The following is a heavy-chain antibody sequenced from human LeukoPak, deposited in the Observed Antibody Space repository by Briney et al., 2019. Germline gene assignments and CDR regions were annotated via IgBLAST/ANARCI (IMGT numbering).Heavy chain of an antibody. CDR3: AKDVLHIAAAGAFDY. CDR2: ISWNSGSI. J-gene: IGHJ4*02. Sequence: GGSLRLSCAASGFTFDDYAMHWVRQAPGKGLEWVSGISWNSGSIGYADSVKGRFTISRDNAKNSLYLQMNSLRAEDTALYYCAKDVLHIAAAGAFDYWGQGTLVTVSS. CDR1: GFTFDDYA. D-gene: IGHD6-13*01. V-gene: IGHV3-9*01.